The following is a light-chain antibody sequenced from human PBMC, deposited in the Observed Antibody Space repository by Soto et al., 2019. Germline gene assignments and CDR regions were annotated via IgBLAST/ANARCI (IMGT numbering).Light chain of an antibody. CDR2: GAS. Sequence: EIVMTQSPATLSVSPGERATLSCRASQSVSSNLAWYQQKPGQAPRLLIYGASTRATGIPARFSGSGSGTEFTLTISILQAEDFAVYYCQQYNNLPFTFGPGTNVDIK. CDR1: QSVSSN. CDR3: QQYNNLPFT. J-gene: IGKJ3*01. V-gene: IGKV3-15*01.